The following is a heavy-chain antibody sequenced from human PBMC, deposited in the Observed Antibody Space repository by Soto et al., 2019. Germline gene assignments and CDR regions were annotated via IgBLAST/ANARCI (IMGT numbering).Heavy chain of an antibody. CDR3: AREAPGIAVAGRIRKERTKPYYYYGMDV. J-gene: IGHJ6*02. CDR1: GYTFTGYY. D-gene: IGHD6-19*01. CDR2: INPNSGGT. Sequence: ASVKVSCKGSGYTFTGYYMHWVRQAPGQGLEWMGWINPNSGGTNYAQKFQGWVTMTRDTSISTAYMELSRLRSDDTAVYYCAREAPGIAVAGRIRKERTKPYYYYGMDVWGQGTTVTVSS. V-gene: IGHV1-2*04.